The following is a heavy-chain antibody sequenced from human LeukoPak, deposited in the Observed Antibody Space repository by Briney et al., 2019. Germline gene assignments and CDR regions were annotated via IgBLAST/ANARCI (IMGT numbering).Heavy chain of an antibody. CDR2: IYYSGST. Sequence: SETLSLTCTVSGGSISSSSYYWGWIRQPPGKGLEWIGSIYYSGSTYYSPSLKSRATISVDTSKNQFSLKLNSVTAADTAVYYCAKRGSNTWSDFDYWGQGTLVTVSS. D-gene: IGHD6-13*01. CDR1: GGSISSSSYY. CDR3: AKRGSNTWSDFDY. J-gene: IGHJ4*02. V-gene: IGHV4-39*07.